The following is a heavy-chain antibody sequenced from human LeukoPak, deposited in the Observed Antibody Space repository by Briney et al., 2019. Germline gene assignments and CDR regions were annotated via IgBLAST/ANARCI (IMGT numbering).Heavy chain of an antibody. J-gene: IGHJ4*02. CDR3: AGVYLLYYYDSSGYPFDY. Sequence: ASVKVSCKASGYTFTSYYMHWVRQAPGQGLEWMGWINPNSGGTNYAQKFQGRVTMTRDTSISTAYMELSRLRSDDTAVYYCAGVYLLYYYDSSGYPFDYWGQGTLVTVSS. CDR1: GYTFTSYY. V-gene: IGHV1-2*02. CDR2: INPNSGGT. D-gene: IGHD3-22*01.